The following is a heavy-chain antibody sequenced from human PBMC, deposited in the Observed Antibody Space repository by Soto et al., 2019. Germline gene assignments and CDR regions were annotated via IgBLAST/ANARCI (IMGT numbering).Heavy chain of an antibody. CDR1: GFTVSSNY. D-gene: IGHD3-22*01. CDR3: ARDRVESGYPEYFQH. Sequence: EVQLVESGGDLIQPGGSLRLSCAASGFTVSSNYMSWVRQAPGKGLEWVSVIYSGGSTYYADSVKGRFTISRDNSKKTLYLQMNSLRAEDTAVYYCARDRVESGYPEYFQHWGQGTLVTVSS. J-gene: IGHJ1*01. CDR2: IYSGGST. V-gene: IGHV3-53*01.